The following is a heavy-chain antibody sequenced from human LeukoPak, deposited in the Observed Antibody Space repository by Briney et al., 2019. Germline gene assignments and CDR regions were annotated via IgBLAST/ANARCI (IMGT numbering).Heavy chain of an antibody. V-gene: IGHV4-59*01. CDR3: AKSGSGSFFDY. CDR1: GGSISGYY. D-gene: IGHD3-10*01. Sequence: SETLSLTCTVSGGSISGYYYNWIRQPPGKGLEWIGHIYYSGSTNYNPSLKSRVTISLDTSKNQFSLKLTSVTAADTAVYYCAKSGSGSFFDYWGQGALVTVSS. CDR2: IYYSGST. J-gene: IGHJ4*02.